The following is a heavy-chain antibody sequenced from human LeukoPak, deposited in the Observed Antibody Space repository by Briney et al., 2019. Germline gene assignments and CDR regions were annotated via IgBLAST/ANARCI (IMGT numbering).Heavy chain of an antibody. J-gene: IGHJ4*02. D-gene: IGHD3-22*01. CDR1: GGSIGSYY. V-gene: IGHV4-4*07. CDR2: IYTSGGT. CDR3: ARGVFYYDTSGPGYYFDY. Sequence: PSETLSLTCTVSGGSIGSYYWSWIRQPPGKGLEWIGRIYTSGGTVYNPSLKSRVTMSVDTSKNQFSLKLSSVTAADTAVYYCARGVFYYDTSGPGYYFDYWGQGTLVTVSS.